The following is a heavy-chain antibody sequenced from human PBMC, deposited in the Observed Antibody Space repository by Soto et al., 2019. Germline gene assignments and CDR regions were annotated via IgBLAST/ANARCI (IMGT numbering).Heavy chain of an antibody. CDR2: ISYDGSNK. D-gene: IGHD3-10*01. V-gene: IGHV3-30*18. Sequence: PGGSLRLSFAASGFTFSTYGIHWVRQAPGKGLEWVAVISYDGSNKYYADSVKGRFTISRDNSKNTLYLQMNSLRAEDTAVYYCAKRPVGYNWLDPWGQGTLLTVYS. CDR3: AKRPVGYNWLDP. CDR1: GFTFSTYG. J-gene: IGHJ5*02.